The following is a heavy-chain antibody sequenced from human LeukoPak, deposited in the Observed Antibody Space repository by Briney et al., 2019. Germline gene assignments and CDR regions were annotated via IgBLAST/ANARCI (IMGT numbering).Heavy chain of an antibody. J-gene: IGHJ4*02. V-gene: IGHV4-31*03. CDR3: ARAVVGATQDFDY. CDR1: GGSISSGGYY. Sequence: SETLSLTCTVSGGSISSGGYYWSWIRQHPGKGLEWIGYIYYSGSTYYNPSLKSRVTISVDTSKNQFSLKLSSVTAADTAVYYCARAVVGATQDFDYWGQGTLVTVSS. D-gene: IGHD1-26*01. CDR2: IYYSGST.